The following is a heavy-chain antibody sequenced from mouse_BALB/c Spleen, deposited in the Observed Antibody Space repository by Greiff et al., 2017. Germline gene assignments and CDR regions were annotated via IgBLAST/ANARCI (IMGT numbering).Heavy chain of an antibody. CDR2: INPDSSTI. D-gene: IGHD1-1*01. CDR1: GFDFSRYW. J-gene: IGHJ3*01. Sequence: EVHLVESGGGLVQPGGSLKLSCAASGFDFSRYWMSWVRQAPGKGLEWIGEINPDSSTINYTPSLKDKFIISRDNAKNTLDLQMSKVRSEDTALYYCARPGLFYGSSYWFADWGQGTLVTVSA. CDR3: ARPGLFYGSSYWFAD. V-gene: IGHV4-1*02.